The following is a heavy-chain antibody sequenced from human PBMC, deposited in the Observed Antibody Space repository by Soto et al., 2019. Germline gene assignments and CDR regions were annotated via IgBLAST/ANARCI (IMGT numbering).Heavy chain of an antibody. D-gene: IGHD3-22*01. Sequence: QVQLVQSGAEEKKPGASVKVSCKASGYTFTSYAMHWVRQAPGQRLEWMGWINAGNGNTKYSQKFQGRVTITRDTSASTAYMELSSLRSEDTAVYYWVHSSGYYSFDYWGQGTLVTVSS. CDR3: VHSSGYYSFDY. V-gene: IGHV1-3*05. J-gene: IGHJ4*02. CDR2: INAGNGNT. CDR1: GYTFTSYA.